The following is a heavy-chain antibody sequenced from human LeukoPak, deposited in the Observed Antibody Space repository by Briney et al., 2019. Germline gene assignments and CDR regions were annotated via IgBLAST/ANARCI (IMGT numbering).Heavy chain of an antibody. CDR2: ISYDGSNK. J-gene: IGHJ5*02. Sequence: GGSLRLSCAASGFTFSSYGMHWVRQAPGKGLEWVAVISYDGSNKYYADSVKGRFTISRDNSKNTLYLQMNSLRAEDTAVYYCAKDLRLRHKSAGYSSGWYTTPNWFDPWGQGTLVTVSS. D-gene: IGHD6-19*01. CDR3: AKDLRLRHKSAGYSSGWYTTPNWFDP. V-gene: IGHV3-30*18. CDR1: GFTFSSYG.